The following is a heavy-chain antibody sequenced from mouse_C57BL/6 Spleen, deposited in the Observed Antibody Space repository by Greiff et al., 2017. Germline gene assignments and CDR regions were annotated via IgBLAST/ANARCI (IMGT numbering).Heavy chain of an antibody. CDR1: GFTFTDYY. CDR3: ERYGCTFYAMEG. CDR2: IGNKANGYTT. V-gene: IGHV7-3*01. Sequence: EVQLMESGGDLVQPGGSLSLSCAASGFTFTDYYMSWVRQPPGTALEWLGFIGNKANGYTTEYSASVKGRFTIYRDNSHSNLYLHMNALRAEDSATDYCERYGCTFYAMEGWGKGTSVTVDS. D-gene: IGHD5-1*01. J-gene: IGHJ4*01.